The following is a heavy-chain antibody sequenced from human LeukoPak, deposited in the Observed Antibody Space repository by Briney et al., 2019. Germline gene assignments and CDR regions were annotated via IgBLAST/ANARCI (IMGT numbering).Heavy chain of an antibody. CDR3: ARYYCSGGSCYFDD. J-gene: IGHJ4*02. CDR1: GVSISSYY. V-gene: IGHV4-59*01. CDR2: IYYSGST. Sequence: SETLSLTCTVSGVSISSYYWSWIRQPPGKGLEWIGYIYYSGSTNYNPSLNSRVTISVDTSKNQFSLKLSSVTAADTAVYYCARYYCSGGSCYFDDWGQGTLVTVSS. D-gene: IGHD2-15*01.